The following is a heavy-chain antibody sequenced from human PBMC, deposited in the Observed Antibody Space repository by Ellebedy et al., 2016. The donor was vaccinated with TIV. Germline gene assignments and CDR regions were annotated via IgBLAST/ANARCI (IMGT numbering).Heavy chain of an antibody. Sequence: PGGSLRLSCSSSGFSFNNGWMNWVRQTPGKRLEWVGRIKSETEGGTTAYAAPVKGRFTISRDDLQNILYLEMNNLTIADTGVYYCSTYTVGDDSWGQGTLVTVSS. V-gene: IGHV3-15*01. D-gene: IGHD5-12*01. CDR3: STYTVGDDS. CDR1: GFSFNNGW. CDR2: IKSETEGGTT. J-gene: IGHJ1*01.